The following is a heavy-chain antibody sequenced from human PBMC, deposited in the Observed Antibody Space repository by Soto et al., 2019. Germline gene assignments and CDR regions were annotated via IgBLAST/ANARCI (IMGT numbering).Heavy chain of an antibody. CDR3: ARTYYDILTGYFFDY. V-gene: IGHV1-18*01. CDR2: ISAYNGNT. CDR1: GCTFTSYG. Sequence: GASVKVSCKASGCTFTSYGISWVRQAPGQGLEWMGWISAYNGNTNYAQKLQGRVTMTTDTSTSTAYMELRSLRSDDTAVYYCARTYYDILTGYFFDYWGQGTLVTVSS. D-gene: IGHD3-9*01. J-gene: IGHJ4*02.